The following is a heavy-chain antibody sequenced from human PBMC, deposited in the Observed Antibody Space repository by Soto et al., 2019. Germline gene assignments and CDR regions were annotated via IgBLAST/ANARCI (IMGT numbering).Heavy chain of an antibody. CDR1: GGSISSGGYS. V-gene: IGHV4-30-2*01. D-gene: IGHD3-10*01. J-gene: IGHJ4*02. Sequence: SETLSLTCAVSGGSISSGGYSWSWIRQPPGKGLEWIGYIYHSGSTYYNPSLKSRVTISVDRSKNQFSLKLGSVTAADTAVYYCARERIWFGESDYYYDYWGQGALVTVSS. CDR2: IYHSGST. CDR3: ARERIWFGESDYYYDY.